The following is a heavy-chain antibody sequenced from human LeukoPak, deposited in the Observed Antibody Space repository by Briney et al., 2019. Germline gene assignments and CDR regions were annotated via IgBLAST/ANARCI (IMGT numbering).Heavy chain of an antibody. V-gene: IGHV3-23*01. J-gene: IGHJ4*02. CDR1: GFTFGDYA. D-gene: IGHD3-16*01. CDR2: ISGSGGRT. CDR3: AKDHAVTFGGVTVR. Sequence: GGSLRLSCTASGFTFGDYAMSWFRQAPGKGLEWVSDISGSGGRTYYADAVKGRFTISRDNSKNTLYLQMNSLRAEDTAVYYCAKDHAVTFGGVTVRWGQGTLVTVSS.